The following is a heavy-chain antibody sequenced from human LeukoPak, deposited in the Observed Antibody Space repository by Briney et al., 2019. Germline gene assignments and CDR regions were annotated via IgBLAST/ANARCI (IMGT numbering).Heavy chain of an antibody. CDR1: GGTFSSYA. J-gene: IGHJ6*03. V-gene: IGHV1-69*13. CDR3: ASGVVPAAQYYYYYYMDV. D-gene: IGHD2-2*01. Sequence: GASVKVSCKASGGTFSSYAISWVRQAPGQGLEWMGGIIPIFGTANYAQKFQGRVTITADESTSTAYMELSSLRSEDTAVYYCASGVVPAAQYYYYYYMDVWGKGTTVTISS. CDR2: IIPIFGTA.